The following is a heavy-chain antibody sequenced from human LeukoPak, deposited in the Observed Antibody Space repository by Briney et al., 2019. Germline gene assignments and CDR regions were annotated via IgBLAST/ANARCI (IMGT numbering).Heavy chain of an antibody. J-gene: IGHJ4*02. D-gene: IGHD6-19*01. CDR1: GFTFDDYA. Sequence: GRSLRLSCAASGFTFDDYAMHWARQAPGKGLEWVSGISWNSGRIRYADSVKGRFTISRDNAKNSLYLQMNSLRAEDTALYYCARAGIAVAGTDVYFDYWGQGTLVTVSS. CDR2: ISWNSGRI. V-gene: IGHV3-9*01. CDR3: ARAGIAVAGTDVYFDY.